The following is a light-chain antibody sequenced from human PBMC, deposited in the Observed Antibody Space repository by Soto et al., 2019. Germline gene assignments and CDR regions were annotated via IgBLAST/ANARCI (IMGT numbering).Light chain of an antibody. CDR2: GAS. J-gene: IGKJ5*01. CDR1: ESVSSN. V-gene: IGKV3-15*01. CDR3: QQYDNWPPIT. Sequence: EIVMTQSPATLSVSPGERATLSCRTSESVSSNLAWYQQKPGQAPRLLIYGASTRATGIPARFSGSGSGTEFTLTISGLQSEDFAVYYCQQYDNWPPITFGQGTRLEIK.